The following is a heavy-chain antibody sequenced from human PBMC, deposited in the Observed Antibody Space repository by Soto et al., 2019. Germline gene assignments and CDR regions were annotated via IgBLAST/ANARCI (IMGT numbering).Heavy chain of an antibody. V-gene: IGHV4-4*02. D-gene: IGHD6-13*01. Sequence: SATLSLTSAVYVGSISSSNWWSWVCHPPGKGLEWIGEIYHSGSTNYNPSLKSRVTISVDKSKNQFSLKLSSVTAADTAVYYCARGSLIAAAGTRISYWYFDLWGRGTLVTVS. CDR2: IYHSGST. CDR1: VGSISSSNW. CDR3: ARGSLIAAAGTRISYWYFDL. J-gene: IGHJ2*01.